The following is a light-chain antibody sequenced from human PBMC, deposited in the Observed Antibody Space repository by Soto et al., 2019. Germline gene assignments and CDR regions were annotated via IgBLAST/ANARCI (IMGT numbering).Light chain of an antibody. J-gene: IGKJ1*01. CDR1: QSVSSY. CDR3: QQRSSLRT. CDR2: DAS. V-gene: IGKV3-11*01. Sequence: EIVLTQAPATLSFSPGDRATLSCRASQSVSSYLAWYQQKPGQAPRLLIYDASNRATCIPARFSGSVSGTDSTLTLSSLYTEDFEIYYWQQRSSLRTFGQGTTVESK.